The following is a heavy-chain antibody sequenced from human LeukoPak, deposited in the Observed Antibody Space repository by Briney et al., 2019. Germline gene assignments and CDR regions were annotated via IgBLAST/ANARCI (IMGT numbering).Heavy chain of an antibody. J-gene: IGHJ4*02. CDR3: ARRNYYGSGSYYP. Sequence: SETLSLTCTVSGGLISSSSYYWGWIRQPPGKGLEWIGSIYYGGSTYYNPSLKSRVTISVDTSKNQFSLKLSSVTAADTAVYYCARRNYYGSGSYYPWGQGTLVTVSS. D-gene: IGHD3-10*01. CDR2: IYYGGST. CDR1: GGLISSSSYY. V-gene: IGHV4-39*01.